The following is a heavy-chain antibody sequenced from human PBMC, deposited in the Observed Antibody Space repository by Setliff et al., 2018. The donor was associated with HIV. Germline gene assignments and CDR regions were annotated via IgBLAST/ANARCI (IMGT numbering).Heavy chain of an antibody. V-gene: IGHV7-4-1*02. CDR2: INTNTGNP. J-gene: IGHJ3*02. CDR3: ARDLRGSGSYYMMGEPFDI. CDR1: GYTFTSYA. Sequence: ASVKVSCKVSGYTFTSYAMNWVRQAPGQGLEWMGWINTNTGNPTYAQGFTGRFVFSLDTSVSTAYLQISSLKAEGTAVYYCARDLRGSGSYYMMGEPFDIWGQGTMVTVSS. D-gene: IGHD3-10*01.